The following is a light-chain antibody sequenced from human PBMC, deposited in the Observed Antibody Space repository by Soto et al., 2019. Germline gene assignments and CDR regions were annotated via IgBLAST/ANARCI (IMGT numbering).Light chain of an antibody. J-gene: IGKJ1*01. CDR3: QQYSSYWT. V-gene: IGKV1-5*03. CDR2: KAS. Sequence: DIQMTKSPSTLSASVRDRVTITCRASQSIGSWLAWYQQKPGKAPKLLIYKASSLESGVPSRFSGSGSGTIFTLTISSLQPEDFATYYCQQYSSYWTFGQGTKVDI. CDR1: QSIGSW.